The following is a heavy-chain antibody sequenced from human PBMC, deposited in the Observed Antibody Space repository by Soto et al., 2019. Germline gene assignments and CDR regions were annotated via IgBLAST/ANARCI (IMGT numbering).Heavy chain of an antibody. V-gene: IGHV3-9*01. CDR2: ISWNSGGI. CDR1: GFKFDDYA. J-gene: IGHJ6*02. D-gene: IGHD6-19*01. CDR3: EKDCIAVAGFSGMDV. Sequence: EVQLVESGGGLVQPGRSLRLSCAASGFKFDDYAMHWVRQAPGKGLEWVAGISWNSGGIVYADSVKGRFTISRDNAKRSLSLQMNSLRAEDTAFYYCEKDCIAVAGFSGMDVWGQGTTVTVSS.